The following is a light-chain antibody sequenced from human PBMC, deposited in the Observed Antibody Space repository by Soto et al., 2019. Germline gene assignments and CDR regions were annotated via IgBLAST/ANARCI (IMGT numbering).Light chain of an antibody. CDR3: HHYGDTPRT. Sequence: EIVLTQSPGTLSLSPGERATLSCRASQSVSSYLAWYQQKPGQAPRLLMYGASSRATGIPDRFSGSGSGTDFTLTISRLEPEDFAVYYCHHYGDTPRTVGQGTKVDIK. V-gene: IGKV3-20*01. CDR1: QSVSSY. J-gene: IGKJ1*01. CDR2: GAS.